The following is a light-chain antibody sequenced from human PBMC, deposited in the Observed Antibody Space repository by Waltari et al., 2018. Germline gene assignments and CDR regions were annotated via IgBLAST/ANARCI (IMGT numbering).Light chain of an antibody. Sequence: DIQMTQSPSPLSASVVDRVTITCRASQSINSWLAWYQQKPGKAPNLLIYKASTLESGVPSRFSGSGSGTEFTLTISSLQPDDFATYYCQQYNSYSRTFGQGTKVEIK. J-gene: IGKJ1*01. CDR2: KAS. V-gene: IGKV1-5*03. CDR1: QSINSW. CDR3: QQYNSYSRT.